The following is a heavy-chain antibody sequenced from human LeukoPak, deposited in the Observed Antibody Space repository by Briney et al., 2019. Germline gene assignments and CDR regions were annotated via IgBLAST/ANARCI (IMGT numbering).Heavy chain of an antibody. Sequence: GGSLRPSCAASGFTFSSHGMHWVRQAPGKGLEWVAVISYDGSNKYYADSVKGRFTVSRDNSKNTLFLQMNTLRTEDTAVYYCAKEYQAAIDYWGQGTLVTVSS. V-gene: IGHV3-30*18. CDR3: AKEYQAAIDY. CDR1: GFTFSSHG. J-gene: IGHJ4*02. CDR2: ISYDGSNK. D-gene: IGHD2-2*01.